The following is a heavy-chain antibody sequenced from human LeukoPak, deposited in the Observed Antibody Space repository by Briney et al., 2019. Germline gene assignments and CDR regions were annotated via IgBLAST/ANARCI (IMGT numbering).Heavy chain of an antibody. CDR3: ARVIVGATTVLEEYYFDY. D-gene: IGHD1-26*01. J-gene: IGHJ4*02. CDR1: GFTFSSYG. CDR2: IWYDGSNK. Sequence: QAGGSLRLSCAASGFTFSSYGMHWVRQAPGKGLEWVAVIWYDGSNKYYADSVKGRFTISRDNSKNTLYLQMNSLRAEDTAVYYYARVIVGATTVLEEYYFDYWGQGTLVTVSS. V-gene: IGHV3-30*19.